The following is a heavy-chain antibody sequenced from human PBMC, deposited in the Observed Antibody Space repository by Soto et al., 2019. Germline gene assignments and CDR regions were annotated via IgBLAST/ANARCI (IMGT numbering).Heavy chain of an antibody. V-gene: IGHV3-53*01. CDR2: IYSGGGT. CDR3: ARGGRDGAYYYYGMDV. CDR1: YFTVVNNY. J-gene: IGHJ6*02. D-gene: IGHD2-15*01. Sequence: PGGSLRLSCASSYFTVVNNYMTWVRQAPGKGLEWVSVIYSGGGTMYTDSVKGRFTISRDNSKNTLYLQMNSLRAEDTAVYYCARGGRDGAYYYYGMDVWGQGTTVTVSS.